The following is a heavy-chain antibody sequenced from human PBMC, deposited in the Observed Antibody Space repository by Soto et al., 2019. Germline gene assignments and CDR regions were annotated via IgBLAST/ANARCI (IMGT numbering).Heavy chain of an antibody. D-gene: IGHD3-22*01. Sequence: SETLSLTCTVSGGSISSGGYYWSWIRQHPGKGLEWIGYIYYSGSTYYNPSLKSRVTISVDTSKNQFSLKLSSVTAADTAVYYCAGYYDSSGYPYDAFDIRGQGTMVTVSS. CDR1: GGSISSGGYY. V-gene: IGHV4-31*03. CDR3: AGYYDSSGYPYDAFDI. J-gene: IGHJ3*02. CDR2: IYYSGST.